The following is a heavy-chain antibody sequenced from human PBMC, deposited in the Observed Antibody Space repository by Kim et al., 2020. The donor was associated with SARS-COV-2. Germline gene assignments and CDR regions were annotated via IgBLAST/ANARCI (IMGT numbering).Heavy chain of an antibody. Sequence: GGSLRLSCAASGFTFSSYAMHWVCQAPGKGLEWVAVISYDGSNKYYADSVKGRFTISRDNSKNTLYLQMNSLRAEDTAVYYCARVRSGSYFDAFDIWGQG. CDR1: GFTFSSYA. D-gene: IGHD1-26*01. CDR3: ARVRSGSYFDAFDI. J-gene: IGHJ3*02. V-gene: IGHV3-30-3*01. CDR2: ISYDGSNK.